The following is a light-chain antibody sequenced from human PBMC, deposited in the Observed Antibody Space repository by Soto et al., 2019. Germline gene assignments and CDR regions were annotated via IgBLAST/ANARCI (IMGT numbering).Light chain of an antibody. J-gene: IGLJ1*01. CDR1: SSNIGAGYD. V-gene: IGLV1-40*01. CDR2: GNS. Sequence: QSVLTQPPSVSGAPGQRVTISCTGSSSNIGAGYDVHWYQQLPGTAPKLLIYGNSNRPSGVPDRFSGSKSGTSASLAITGRQAEDEADYYCQSSDSSLSGFDVFGTGTKLTVL. CDR3: QSSDSSLSGFDV.